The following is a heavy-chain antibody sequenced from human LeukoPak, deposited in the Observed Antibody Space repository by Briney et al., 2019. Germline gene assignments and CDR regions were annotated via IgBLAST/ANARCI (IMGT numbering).Heavy chain of an antibody. CDR2: INPSGDGT. J-gene: IGHJ3*02. CDR1: GHTFTTYY. D-gene: IGHD6-19*01. CDR3: TIGLAGDWDAFDI. Sequence: GASVKVSCKASGHTFTTYYVHLVRQAPGQGLEWMGVINPSGDGTNYPQRFQGRVTLTRDTSASTIYMELTSLRIEDTAVYFCTIGLAGDWDAFDIWGLGTMVTVSS. V-gene: IGHV1-46*01.